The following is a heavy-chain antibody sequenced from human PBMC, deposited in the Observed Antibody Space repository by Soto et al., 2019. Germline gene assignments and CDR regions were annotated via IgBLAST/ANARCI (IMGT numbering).Heavy chain of an antibody. CDR2: VYYSGST. Sequence: EQLQESGPGLVKPSETLSLTCTVSGGSISSDYWSWIRQPPGKGLEWIGYVYYSGSTKYNSSLKSRASISIDTSKNQFSLKLTSVTAADTAVYYCARDFTGDYYFDYWGQGALVTVSS. CDR3: ARDFTGDYYFDY. V-gene: IGHV4-59*01. D-gene: IGHD4-17*01. J-gene: IGHJ4*02. CDR1: GGSISSDY.